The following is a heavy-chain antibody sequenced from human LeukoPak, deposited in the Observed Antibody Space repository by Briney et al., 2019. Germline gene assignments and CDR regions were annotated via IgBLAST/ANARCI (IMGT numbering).Heavy chain of an antibody. V-gene: IGHV3-23*01. CDR3: AKDWRMLGDAFDI. CDR1: GFTFDDYG. J-gene: IGHJ3*02. Sequence: GGSLRLSCAASGFTFDDYGMSWVRQAPGKGLEWVSAISGSGGSTYYADSVKGRFTISRDNSKNTLYLQMNSLRAEDTAVYYCAKDWRMLGDAFDIWGQGTMVTVSS. D-gene: IGHD2/OR15-2a*01. CDR2: ISGSGGST.